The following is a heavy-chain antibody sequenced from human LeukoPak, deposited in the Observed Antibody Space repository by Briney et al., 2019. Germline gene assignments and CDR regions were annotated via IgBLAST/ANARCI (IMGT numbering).Heavy chain of an antibody. Sequence: SETLSLTCTVSGGSISSSTYYWGWIRQPPGKGLEWIGSIYHSGSTYYNPSLKSRVTISVDTSKNQFSLKLSSVTAADTAVYYCARPAFGGVIFFFDYWGQETLVTVSS. J-gene: IGHJ4*02. CDR2: IYHSGST. CDR3: ARPAFGGVIFFFDY. D-gene: IGHD3-16*01. CDR1: GGSISSSTYY. V-gene: IGHV4-39*01.